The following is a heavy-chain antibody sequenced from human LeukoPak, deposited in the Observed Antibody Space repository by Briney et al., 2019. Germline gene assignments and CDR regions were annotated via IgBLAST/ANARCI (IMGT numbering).Heavy chain of an antibody. CDR3: ARGFGITGTTVWFDP. CDR2: IIPIFGTA. Sequence: ALVKVSCKASGGTFSSYAISWVRQAPGQGLEWMGGIIPIFGTANYAQKFQGRVTITTDESTSTAYMELSSLRSEDTAVYYCARGFGITGTTVWFDPWGQGTLVTVSS. CDR1: GGTFSSYA. D-gene: IGHD1-7*01. V-gene: IGHV1-69*05. J-gene: IGHJ5*02.